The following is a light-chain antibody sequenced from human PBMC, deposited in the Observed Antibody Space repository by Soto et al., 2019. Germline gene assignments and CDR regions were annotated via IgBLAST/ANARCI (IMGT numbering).Light chain of an antibody. CDR1: QTIGTS. CDR3: QQYSSYSDT. V-gene: IGKV1-5*03. CDR2: GAS. J-gene: IGKJ2*01. Sequence: DVQMTQSPSTLSASVGDRVTITCRASQTIGTSLAWYQQKPGKAPKLLIQGASSLESGVPSRFSGSGSGTEFTLTISSLQPDDFATYYCQQYSSYSDTFGQGTKLEIK.